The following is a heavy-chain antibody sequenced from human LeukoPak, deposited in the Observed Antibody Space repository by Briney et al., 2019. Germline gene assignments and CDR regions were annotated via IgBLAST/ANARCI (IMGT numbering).Heavy chain of an antibody. Sequence: GGSLRLSCAASGFTFSSYSMNWVRQAPGKGLEWVSSISSSSSYIYYADSAKGRFTISRDNSKDTLYVQMNSLRAEDTAVYYCARDHAMTGYSYGRYFDYWGQGTLLTVSS. J-gene: IGHJ4*02. V-gene: IGHV3-21*01. CDR2: ISSSSSYI. CDR1: GFTFSSYS. D-gene: IGHD5-18*01. CDR3: ARDHAMTGYSYGRYFDY.